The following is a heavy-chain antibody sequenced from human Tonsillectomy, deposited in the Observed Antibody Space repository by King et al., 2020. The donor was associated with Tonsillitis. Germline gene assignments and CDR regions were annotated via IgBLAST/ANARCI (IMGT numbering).Heavy chain of an antibody. CDR3: VRSGPIRTTAGYYSDY. CDR2: IRYSGSDT. CDR1: GFSFSDYG. Sequence: VQLVESGGGVVQPGGSLRLSCAASGFSFSDYGMHWVRQAPGKGLEWGAFIRYSGSDTYYADSVKGRFTISRDNSKNTLSLQMNSLRAEDTAVYYCVRSGPIRTTAGYYSDYWGQGTLVTVSS. V-gene: IGHV3-30*02. D-gene: IGHD1-1*01. J-gene: IGHJ4*02.